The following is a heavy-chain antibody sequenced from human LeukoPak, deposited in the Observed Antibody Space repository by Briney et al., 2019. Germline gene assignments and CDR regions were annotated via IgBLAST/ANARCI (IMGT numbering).Heavy chain of an antibody. J-gene: IGHJ6*02. Sequence: GGSLRLSCAASGFTFSSYGMHWVRQAPGEGLEWVAVISYDGSNKYYADSVKGRFTISRDNSKNTLYLQMNSLRAEDTAVYYCAKALRFLEWSQYGMDVWGQGTTVTVSS. D-gene: IGHD3-3*01. CDR1: GFTFSSYG. V-gene: IGHV3-30*18. CDR2: ISYDGSNK. CDR3: AKALRFLEWSQYGMDV.